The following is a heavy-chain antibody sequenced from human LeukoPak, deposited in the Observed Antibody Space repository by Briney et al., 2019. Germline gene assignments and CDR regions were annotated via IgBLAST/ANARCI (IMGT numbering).Heavy chain of an antibody. Sequence: PSETLSLTCTVSGGSISSSSYYWGWIRQPPGKGLEWIGSIYYSGSTYYNPSLKSRVTISVDTSKNQFSLKLSSVTAADTAVYYCARGTYDFWSGYSRYYYYYMDVWGKGTTVTVSS. D-gene: IGHD3-3*01. CDR1: GGSISSSSYY. V-gene: IGHV4-39*01. CDR3: ARGTYDFWSGYSRYYYYYMDV. J-gene: IGHJ6*03. CDR2: IYYSGST.